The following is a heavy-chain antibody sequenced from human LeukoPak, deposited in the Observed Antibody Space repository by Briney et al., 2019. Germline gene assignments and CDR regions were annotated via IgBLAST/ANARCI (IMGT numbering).Heavy chain of an antibody. CDR2: INHSGST. CDR3: ARERFGGLRRIDY. D-gene: IGHD3-10*01. CDR1: GGSFSGYY. V-gene: IGHV4-34*01. Sequence: SETLSLTCAVYGGSFSGYYLSWIRQPPGKGLEWIGEINHSGSTNYNPSLKSRVTISVDTSKNQFSLKLSSVTAADTAVYYCARERFGGLRRIDYWGQGTLVTVSS. J-gene: IGHJ4*02.